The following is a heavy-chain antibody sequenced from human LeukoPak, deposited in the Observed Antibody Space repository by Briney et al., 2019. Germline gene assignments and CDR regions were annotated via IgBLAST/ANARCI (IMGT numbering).Heavy chain of an antibody. CDR1: GFTFSSYS. D-gene: IGHD3-3*01. J-gene: IGHJ4*02. Sequence: PGGSLRLSCAASGFTFSSYSMNWVRQAPGKGLEWVSSISSSSSYIYYADSVKGRFTISRDNAKNSLYLQMNSLRAEDTAVYYCAKEGYYDFWSGSPTYFDYWGQGTLVTVSS. CDR3: AKEGYYDFWSGSPTYFDY. CDR2: ISSSSSYI. V-gene: IGHV3-21*04.